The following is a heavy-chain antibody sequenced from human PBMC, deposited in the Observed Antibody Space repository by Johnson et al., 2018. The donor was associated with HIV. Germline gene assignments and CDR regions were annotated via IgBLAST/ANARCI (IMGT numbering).Heavy chain of an antibody. D-gene: IGHD6-13*01. J-gene: IGHJ3*02. Sequence: VQLVESGGGVVQPGRSLRLSCAASGFTFSSYAMHWVRQAPGKGLEWVANITEDGSEEYYVDSMEGRFTISRDNAKNSLYLQIDSLRAEDTAVYYCARDGVYSSPWDAVDIWGQGTVVTVSS. V-gene: IGHV3-7*03. CDR2: ITEDGSEE. CDR3: ARDGVYSSPWDAVDI. CDR1: GFTFSSYA.